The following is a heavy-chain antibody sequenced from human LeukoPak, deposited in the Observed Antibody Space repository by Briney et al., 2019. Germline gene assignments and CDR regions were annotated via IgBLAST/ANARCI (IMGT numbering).Heavy chain of an antibody. CDR2: ISGDGDST. V-gene: IGHV3-43*02. D-gene: IGHD6-13*01. Sequence: GGSLRLSCAPSGLTFDDYDMHWVRQAPGGGLEWLALISGDGDSTYYADSVKGRFTISRDNRKYSLYLQMNSLRTEDTAFYYCAKDSLEAAGNFDYWGQGTLVTVSS. CDR3: AKDSLEAAGNFDY. J-gene: IGHJ4*02. CDR1: GLTFDDYD.